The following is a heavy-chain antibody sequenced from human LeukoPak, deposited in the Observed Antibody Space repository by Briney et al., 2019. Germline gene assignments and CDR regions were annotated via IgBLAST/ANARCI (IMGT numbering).Heavy chain of an antibody. V-gene: IGHV4-39*01. CDR2: VHYSGST. CDR3: ATRRVWGSYSFDY. CDR1: GGSISSSSYF. D-gene: IGHD3-16*01. Sequence: PSETLSLTCSVSGGSISSSSYFWGWIRQPPGKGLEWIASVHYSGSTYYNPSLKSRVTISVDTSKNQFSLKLSSVTAADTAVYYCATRRVWGSYSFDYWGQGTLVTVSS. J-gene: IGHJ4*02.